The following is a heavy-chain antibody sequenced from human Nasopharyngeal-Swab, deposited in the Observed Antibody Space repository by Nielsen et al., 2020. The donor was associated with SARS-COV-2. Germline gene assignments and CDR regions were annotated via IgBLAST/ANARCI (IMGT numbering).Heavy chain of an antibody. V-gene: IGHV3-7*01. D-gene: IGHD1-26*01. CDR3: ARDGDYSGWELTDY. CDR2: INEDGSEK. J-gene: IGHJ4*02. Sequence: GESLKISCAASGFTFSSYWMSWVRQAPGKGLEWVANINEDGSEKYYVDSVKGRFTISRDNAKKSLDLQMNSLRAEDTAVYYCARDGDYSGWELTDYWGQGTLVTVSS. CDR1: GFTFSSYW.